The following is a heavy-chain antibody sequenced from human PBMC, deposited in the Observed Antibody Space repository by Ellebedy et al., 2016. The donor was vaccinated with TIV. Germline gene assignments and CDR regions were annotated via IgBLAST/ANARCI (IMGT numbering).Heavy chain of an antibody. CDR2: ISSSGSTI. J-gene: IGHJ6*02. CDR3: ASVVVTVDYYYYGMDV. D-gene: IGHD3-22*01. Sequence: GASLKISXAASGFTFSDYYMSWIRQAPGKGLEWVSYISSSGSTIYYADSVKGRFTISRDNAKNSLYLQMNSLRAEDTAVYYCASVVVTVDYYYYGMDVWGQGTTVTVSS. CDR1: GFTFSDYY. V-gene: IGHV3-11*01.